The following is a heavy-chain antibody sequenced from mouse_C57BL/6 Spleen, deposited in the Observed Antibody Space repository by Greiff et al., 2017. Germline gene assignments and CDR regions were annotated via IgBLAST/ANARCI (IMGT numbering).Heavy chain of an antibody. D-gene: IGHD1-1*01. CDR1: GYTFTSYW. V-gene: IGHV1-52*01. CDR2: IDPSDSET. Sequence: QVQLQQPGAELVRPGSSVKLSCKASGYTFTSYWMHWVKQRPIQGLEWIGNIDPSDSETHYNQKFKDKATLTVDKSSSTAYMHLSSLTSEDSAVYYCAYGSSPYAMDYWGQGTSVTVSS. CDR3: AYGSSPYAMDY. J-gene: IGHJ4*01.